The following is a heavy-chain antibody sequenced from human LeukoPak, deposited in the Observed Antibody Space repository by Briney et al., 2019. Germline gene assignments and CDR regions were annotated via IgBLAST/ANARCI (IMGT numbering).Heavy chain of an antibody. CDR3: AGDSSGSYPRSGFFDY. CDR2: ISSSGSTI. J-gene: IGHJ4*02. D-gene: IGHD1-26*01. CDR1: GFTFSDYY. V-gene: IGHV3-11*04. Sequence: GGSLRLSSAASGFTFSDYYMSWIRQAPGKGLEWASYISSSGSTIYYADSVKGRFTISRDNAKNSLYLQMNSLRAEDTAVYYCAGDSSGSYPRSGFFDYWGQGTLVTVSS.